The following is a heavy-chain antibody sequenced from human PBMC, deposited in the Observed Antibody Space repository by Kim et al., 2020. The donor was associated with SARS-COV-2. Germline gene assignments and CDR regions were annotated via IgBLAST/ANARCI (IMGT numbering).Heavy chain of an antibody. Sequence: SNKYYADSVKGRFNIARDNSKKPMYQQMNGRRAEDTAVYYCARGSGAGDYWGQGTLVTVSS. J-gene: IGHJ4*02. CDR3: ARGSGAGDY. V-gene: IGHV3-33*01. CDR2: SNK. D-gene: IGHD1-26*01.